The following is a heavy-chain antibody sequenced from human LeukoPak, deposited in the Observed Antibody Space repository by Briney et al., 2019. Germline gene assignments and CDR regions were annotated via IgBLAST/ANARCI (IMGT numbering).Heavy chain of an antibody. D-gene: IGHD5-24*01. CDR2: ISSSSSYI. J-gene: IGHJ4*02. CDR3: ARLWMATKIFDY. CDR1: GFTFSSYS. V-gene: IGHV3-21*01. Sequence: GGSLRLSCAASGFTFSSYSMNWVRQAPGKGLEWVSSISSSSSYIYYADSVKGRFTISRDNAKNSLYLQMNSLRAEDTAVYYCARLWMATKIFDYWGQGTLVTVSS.